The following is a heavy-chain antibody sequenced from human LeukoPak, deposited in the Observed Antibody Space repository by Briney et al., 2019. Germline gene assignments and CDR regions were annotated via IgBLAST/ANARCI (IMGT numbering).Heavy chain of an antibody. D-gene: IGHD3-10*01. Sequence: SETLSLTCAVYGGSFSGYYWSWIRQPPGKGLEWIGYIYYSGSTNYNPSLKSRVTISVDTSKNQFSLKLSSVTAADTAVYYCARAGLWFGEFDYWGQGTLVTVSS. CDR2: IYYSGST. J-gene: IGHJ4*02. CDR3: ARAGLWFGEFDY. V-gene: IGHV4-59*01. CDR1: GGSFSGYY.